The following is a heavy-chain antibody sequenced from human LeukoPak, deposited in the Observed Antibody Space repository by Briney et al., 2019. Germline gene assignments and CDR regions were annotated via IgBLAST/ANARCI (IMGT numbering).Heavy chain of an antibody. CDR1: GGSISSYY. V-gene: IGHV4-59*01. J-gene: IGHJ6*03. CDR3: ARAGVGYCSSTSCYYYYYYYMDV. D-gene: IGHD2-2*01. Sequence: PSETLSLTCTVSGGSISSYYWSWIRQPPGKGLEWIEYIYYSGSTNYNPSLKSRVTISVDTSKNQFSLKLSSVTAADTAVYYCARAGVGYCSSTSCYYYYYYYMDVWGKGTTVTISS. CDR2: IYYSGST.